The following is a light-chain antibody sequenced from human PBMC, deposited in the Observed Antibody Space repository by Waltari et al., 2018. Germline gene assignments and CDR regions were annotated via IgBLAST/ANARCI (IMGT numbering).Light chain of an antibody. J-gene: IGKJ2*01. CDR2: GAS. V-gene: IGKV3-15*01. Sequence: EIVMTQSPATLSVSPGERATLSCRASQSVSSNLAWYQQKPGQAPRLLIYGASTRATGIPVRFSGSGSGTAFTLTISSLQSEDFAVYYCHQYNNWPPVDTFGQGTKLEIK. CDR1: QSVSSN. CDR3: HQYNNWPPVDT.